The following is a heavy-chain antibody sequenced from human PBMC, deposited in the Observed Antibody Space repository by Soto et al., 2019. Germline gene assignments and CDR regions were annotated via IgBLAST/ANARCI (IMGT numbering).Heavy chain of an antibody. V-gene: IGHV1-46*01. Sequence: QVQLVQSGAEVKKPGASVKVSCKASGYTFTSYYMHWVRQAPGQGLEWMGIINPSGGSTSYAQKFQGRGTMTRDTSTSTVYMELSSLRSEDTDVYYCARGGRIGSSSSGFDPWGQGTLVTVSS. CDR3: ARGGRIGSSSSGFDP. CDR2: INPSGGST. D-gene: IGHD6-6*01. CDR1: GYTFTSYY. J-gene: IGHJ5*02.